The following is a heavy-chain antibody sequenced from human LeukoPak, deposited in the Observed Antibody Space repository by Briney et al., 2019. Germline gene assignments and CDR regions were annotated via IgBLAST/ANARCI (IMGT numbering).Heavy chain of an antibody. Sequence: ASVKVSCKASGYTFTSYAMHWVRQAPGQRLEWMGWINAGNGNTKYSQKFQGRVTITRDTSASTAYMELSGLRSEDTAVYYCARGYCSSTSCYLLDYYGMDVWGQGTTVTVSS. CDR1: GYTFTSYA. V-gene: IGHV1-3*01. J-gene: IGHJ6*02. D-gene: IGHD2-2*01. CDR2: INAGNGNT. CDR3: ARGYCSSTSCYLLDYYGMDV.